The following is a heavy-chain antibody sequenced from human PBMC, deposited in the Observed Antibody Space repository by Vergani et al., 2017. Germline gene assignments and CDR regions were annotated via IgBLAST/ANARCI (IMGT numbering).Heavy chain of an antibody. CDR2: IYYSGST. V-gene: IGHV4-39*01. CDR3: ARHRRQFGPGGLDAFDI. J-gene: IGHJ3*02. D-gene: IGHD3-10*01. CDR1: GGSISSSSYY. Sequence: QLQLQESGPGLVKPSETLSLTCTVSGGSISSSSYYWGWIRQPPGKGLEWIGSIYYSGSTYYNPSLKSRVTISVDTSKNQFSLKLSSVTAADTAVYYCARHRRQFGPGGLDAFDIWGQGTMVTVSS.